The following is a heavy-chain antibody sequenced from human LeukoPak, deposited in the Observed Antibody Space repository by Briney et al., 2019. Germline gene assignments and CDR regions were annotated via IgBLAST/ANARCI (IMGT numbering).Heavy chain of an antibody. V-gene: IGHV3-30*18. CDR2: ISYDGSNK. D-gene: IGHD5-12*01. J-gene: IGHJ4*02. Sequence: GGSLRLSCAASGFTFSSYGMHWVRQAPGKGLEWVAVISYDGSNKYYADSVKGRFTISRDNSKNTLYLQMNSLRAEDTAVYYCAKDGGQRLRFFFDYWGQGTLVTVSS. CDR3: AKDGGQRLRFFFDY. CDR1: GFTFSSYG.